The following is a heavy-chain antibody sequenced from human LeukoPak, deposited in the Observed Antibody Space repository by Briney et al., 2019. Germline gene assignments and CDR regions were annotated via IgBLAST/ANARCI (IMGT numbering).Heavy chain of an antibody. CDR2: ISTYNGNT. D-gene: IGHD3-10*01. CDR3: ARDRDYYASGSFFDY. CDR1: GYSFSRYG. Sequence: ASVKVSCKASGYSFSRYGISWVRQAPGQGLEWMGWISTYNGNTNYAQKFQGRVTMTTDTSTSTAYMELRSLRSDDTAVYYCARDRDYYASGSFFDYWGQGTLVTVSS. V-gene: IGHV1-18*01. J-gene: IGHJ4*02.